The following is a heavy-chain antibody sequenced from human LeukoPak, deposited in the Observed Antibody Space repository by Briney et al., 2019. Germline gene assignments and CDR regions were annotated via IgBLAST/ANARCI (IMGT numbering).Heavy chain of an antibody. CDR2: ISTIGST. Sequence: SETLSLTCTVSSGSISSSNYYWSWIRQPAGKGLEWIGRISTIGSTYYNPSLKSRVTISVDTSKNQFSLKLSSVTAADTAVYYCARGYCSGGSCYSYYYYNYMDVWGKGTTVTVSS. V-gene: IGHV4-61*02. CDR3: ARGYCSGGSCYSYYYYNYMDV. D-gene: IGHD2-15*01. CDR1: SGSISSSNYY. J-gene: IGHJ6*03.